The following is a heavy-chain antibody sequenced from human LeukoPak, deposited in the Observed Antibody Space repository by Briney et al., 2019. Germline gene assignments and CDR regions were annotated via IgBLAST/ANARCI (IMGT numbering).Heavy chain of an antibody. CDR3: ARDLGGSGSYSYYYYYGMDV. Sequence: SETLSLTCTASGGSISSYYWGWIRQPPGKGLEWIGSIYYSGSTYYNPSLKSRVTISVDTSKNQFSLKLSSVTAADTAVYYCARDLGGSGSYSYYYYYGMDVWGQGTTVTVSS. J-gene: IGHJ6*02. CDR2: IYYSGST. CDR1: GGSISSYY. D-gene: IGHD3-10*01. V-gene: IGHV4-39*07.